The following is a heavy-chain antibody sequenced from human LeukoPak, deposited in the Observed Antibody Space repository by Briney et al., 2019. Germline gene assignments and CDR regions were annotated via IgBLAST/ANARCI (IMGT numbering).Heavy chain of an antibody. CDR1: GFSLSTSGMC. CDR2: IDWDDDK. D-gene: IGHD4-17*01. Sequence: SGPTLVNPTQTLTLTFTFSGFSLSTSGMCVSWIRQPPGKALEWLAFIDWDDDKYYSTSLKTRLTISKDTSKNQVVLTMTNMDPVDTATYYCARINGGDYVGYYFDYWGQGTLVTVSS. CDR3: ARINGGDYVGYYFDY. J-gene: IGHJ4*02. V-gene: IGHV2-70*01.